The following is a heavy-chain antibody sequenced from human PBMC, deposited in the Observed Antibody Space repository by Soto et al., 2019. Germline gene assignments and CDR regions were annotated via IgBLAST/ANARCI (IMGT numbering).Heavy chain of an antibody. V-gene: IGHV5-51*01. CDR3: ARHLTIVSEGYYYYGMDV. D-gene: IGHD4-4*01. J-gene: IGHJ6*02. Sequence: GESLKISCKGSGYSFTSYWIGWVRQMPGKGLEWMGIIYPGDSDTRYSPSFQGQVTISADKSISTAYLQWSSLKASDTAMYYCARHLTIVSEGYYYYGMDVWGQGTTVTV. CDR1: GYSFTSYW. CDR2: IYPGDSDT.